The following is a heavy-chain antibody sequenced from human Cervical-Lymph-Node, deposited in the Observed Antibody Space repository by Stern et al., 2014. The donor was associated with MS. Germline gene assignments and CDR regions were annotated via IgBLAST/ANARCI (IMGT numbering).Heavy chain of an antibody. D-gene: IGHD5-24*01. CDR1: GYNFIDYY. Sequence: VQLVESGAEVKKPGASVKVSCKASGYNFIDYYMHWVRQAPGQGLEWMGRLSPNNGGPKYAQEFEGRVSMTGDTSNSTAYMELSGLTSDDTAVYYCARDVGYRGYGLPHYYFGLEVWGQGTTVIVSS. J-gene: IGHJ6*02. CDR2: LSPNNGGP. V-gene: IGHV1-2*06. CDR3: ARDVGYRGYGLPHYYFGLEV.